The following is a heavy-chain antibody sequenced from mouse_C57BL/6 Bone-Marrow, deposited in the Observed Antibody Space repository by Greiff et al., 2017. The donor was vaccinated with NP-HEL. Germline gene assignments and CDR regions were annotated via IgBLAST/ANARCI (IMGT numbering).Heavy chain of an antibody. CDR1: GFNIKDYY. V-gene: IGHV14-1*01. CDR2: IDPEDGDT. Sequence: VQLQQSGAELVRPGASVKLSCTASGFNIKDYYMHWVKQRPEQGLEWIGRIDPEDGDTEYAPKFQGKATMTADTSSNTAYLQLSSLTSEDTAVYYCTTWYYSNYGWYFDVWGTGTTVTVSS. J-gene: IGHJ1*03. D-gene: IGHD2-5*01. CDR3: TTWYYSNYGWYFDV.